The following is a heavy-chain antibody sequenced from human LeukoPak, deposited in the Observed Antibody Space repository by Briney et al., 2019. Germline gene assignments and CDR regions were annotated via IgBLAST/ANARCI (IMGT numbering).Heavy chain of an antibody. CDR2: IYNSGIT. D-gene: IGHD3-9*01. CDR1: GGSISSYY. V-gene: IGHV4-4*09. Sequence: TSETLSLTCTVFGGSISSYYWSWIRKPPGKGLEWIGYIYNSGITNKNPSLKSRVTISGDTSKNQFSLKLSSVTAADTAVYYCARHGDVRYFDWLKDGFDYWGQGTQVTVSS. J-gene: IGHJ4*02. CDR3: ARHGDVRYFDWLKDGFDY.